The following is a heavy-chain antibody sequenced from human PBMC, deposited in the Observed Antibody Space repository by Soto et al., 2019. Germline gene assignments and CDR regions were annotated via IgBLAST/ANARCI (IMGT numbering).Heavy chain of an antibody. CDR2: INSDGSST. V-gene: IGHV3-74*01. CDR3: AISSSNWNGAEFDY. Sequence: PGGSLRLSCAASGFTFSSYWMHWVRQAPGKGLVWVSRINSDGSSTSYADSVKGRFTISRDNAKNTLYLQMNSLRAEDTAVYYCAISSSNWNGAEFDYWGQGTLVTVSS. CDR1: GFTFSSYW. J-gene: IGHJ4*02. D-gene: IGHD1-1*01.